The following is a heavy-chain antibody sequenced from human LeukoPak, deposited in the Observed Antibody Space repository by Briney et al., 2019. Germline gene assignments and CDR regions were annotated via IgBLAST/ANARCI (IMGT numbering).Heavy chain of an antibody. V-gene: IGHV4-34*01. CDR2: IIEKGNA. Sequence: SETLSLTCALYGGSFSSYSWIWTWIRQTPEKGLEWIGEIIEKGNANYNPSLESRVTIDLDTSKNQFSLKLTSMTAADTAMYYCARGYYPPRWYFDLWGRGTLVTVSS. D-gene: IGHD3-10*01. J-gene: IGHJ2*01. CDR1: GGSFSSYS. CDR3: ARGYYPPRWYFDL.